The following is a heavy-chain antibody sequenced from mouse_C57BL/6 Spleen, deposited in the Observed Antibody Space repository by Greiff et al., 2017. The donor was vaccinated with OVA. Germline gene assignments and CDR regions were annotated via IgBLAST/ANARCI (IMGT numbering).Heavy chain of an antibody. J-gene: IGHJ2*01. CDR3: AREVGLRYYFDY. D-gene: IGHD2-4*01. CDR1: GYTFTDYY. V-gene: IGHV1-19*01. CDR2: INPYNGGT. Sequence: EVQLQQSGPVLVKPGASVKMSCKASGYTFTDYYMNWVKQSHGKSLEWIGVINPYNGGTSYNQKFKGKATLTVDKSSSTAYMELNSLTSEDSAVYYCAREVGLRYYFDYWGQGTTLTVSS.